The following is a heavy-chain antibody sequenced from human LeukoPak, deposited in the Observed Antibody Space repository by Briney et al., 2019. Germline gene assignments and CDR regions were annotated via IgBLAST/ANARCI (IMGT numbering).Heavy chain of an antibody. J-gene: IGHJ5*02. V-gene: IGHV3-33*01. D-gene: IGHD4-17*01. CDR2: IWYDGSNK. CDR1: GFTFSSYG. Sequence: GGSLRLSCAASGFTFSSYGMHWVRQAPGKGLEWVAVIWYDGSNKYYADSVKGRFTISRDNSKNTLYLQMSSLRAEDTAVYYCARLYGTYPGWFDPWGQGTLVTVSS. CDR3: ARLYGTYPGWFDP.